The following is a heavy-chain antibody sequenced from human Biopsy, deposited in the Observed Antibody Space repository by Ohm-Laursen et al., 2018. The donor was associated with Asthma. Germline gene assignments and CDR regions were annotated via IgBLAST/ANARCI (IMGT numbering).Heavy chain of an antibody. CDR1: GFTFSSYA. CDR3: AKDTEGRYDFWSGLSYNYYGMDV. CDR2: ISGSGGST. Sequence: SLRLSCAASGFTFSSYAMSWVRQAPGKGLEWVSAISGSGGSTYYADSVKGRFTISRDNSKNTLYLQMNSLRAEDTAVYYCAKDTEGRYDFWSGLSYNYYGMDVWGQGTLVTVSS. D-gene: IGHD3-3*01. V-gene: IGHV3-23*01. J-gene: IGHJ6*02.